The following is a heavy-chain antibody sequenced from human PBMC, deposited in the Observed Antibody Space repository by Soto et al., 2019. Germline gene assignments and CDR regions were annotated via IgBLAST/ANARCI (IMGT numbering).Heavy chain of an antibody. Sequence: QVQLVQSGAEVKKPGSSVKVSCTASGGTFSSYAISWVRQAPGQGLEWMGGIIPIFGTANYAQKFQGRVTITADESTSTGYRGLSSLRAEDTAVYCCARVGGGDFWRGNRNWFDPWGQGTLVTVSS. J-gene: IGHJ5*02. CDR3: ARVGGGDFWRGNRNWFDP. D-gene: IGHD3-3*01. CDR1: GGTFSSYA. V-gene: IGHV1-69*01. CDR2: IIPIFGTA.